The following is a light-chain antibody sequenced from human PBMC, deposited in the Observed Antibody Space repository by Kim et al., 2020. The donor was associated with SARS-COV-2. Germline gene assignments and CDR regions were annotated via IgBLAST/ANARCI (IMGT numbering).Light chain of an antibody. V-gene: IGKV3D-15*03. CDR2: GAS. Sequence: EMVMTQSPATLSVSPGERATLSCRASQSVSSDLAWYQQKPGQAPRLLIYGASSRATGIPARFSGSGSGTEFTLTITILQSEDFAVYYCQQYNNSPGTFGQGTKLEI. J-gene: IGKJ2*01. CDR3: QQYNNSPGT. CDR1: QSVSSD.